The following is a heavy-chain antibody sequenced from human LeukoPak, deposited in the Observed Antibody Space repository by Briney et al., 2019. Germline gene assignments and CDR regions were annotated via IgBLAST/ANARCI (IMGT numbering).Heavy chain of an antibody. J-gene: IGHJ4*02. CDR2: INPNSGGT. V-gene: IGHV1-2*06. Sequence: ASVKVSCKASGYTFTGYYMHWVRQAPGQGLEWMGRINPNSGGTNYAQKFQVRVTMTRDTSISTAYVELSRLRSDDTAVYYCARGLNSGYYYFDYWGQGTLVTVSS. CDR3: ARGLNSGYYYFDY. D-gene: IGHD3-22*01. CDR1: GYTFTGYY.